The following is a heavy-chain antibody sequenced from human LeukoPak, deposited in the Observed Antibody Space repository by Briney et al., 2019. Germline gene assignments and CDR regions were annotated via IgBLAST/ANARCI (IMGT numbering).Heavy chain of an antibody. J-gene: IGHJ6*04. CDR3: ARFGVVPAARYYYGMDV. CDR1: GFTFSDHY. D-gene: IGHD2-2*01. V-gene: IGHV3-72*01. Sequence: GGSLRLSCAASGFTFSDHYMDWVRQAPGKGLEWVGRTRNKANSYTTEYAASVKGRFTISRDDSKTSLYLQMNSLKTEDTAVYYCARFGVVPAARYYYGMDVWGKGTTVTVSS. CDR2: TRNKANSYTT.